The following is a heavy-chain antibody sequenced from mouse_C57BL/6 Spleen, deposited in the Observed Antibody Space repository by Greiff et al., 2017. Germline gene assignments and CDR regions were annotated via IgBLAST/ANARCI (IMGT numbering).Heavy chain of an antibody. Sequence: VQLQQPGAELVRPGTSVKLSCKASGYTFTSYWMHWVKQRPGQGLEWIGVIDPSDSYTNYNQKFKGKATLTVDTSSSTAYMQLSSLTSEDSAVYYCARYDYDTWCAYWGQGTLVTVSA. V-gene: IGHV1-59*01. J-gene: IGHJ3*01. D-gene: IGHD2-4*01. CDR3: ARYDYDTWCAY. CDR1: GYTFTSYW. CDR2: IDPSDSYT.